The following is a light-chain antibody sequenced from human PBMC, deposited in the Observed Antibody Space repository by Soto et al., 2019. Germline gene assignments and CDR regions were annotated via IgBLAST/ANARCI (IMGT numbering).Light chain of an antibody. V-gene: IGLV2-18*02. CDR2: EVS. CDR3: TSFTSSYTYV. J-gene: IGLJ1*01. Sequence: SEVPRAPSVCRSPWQADHNSCNGTSSYIGGSNRVSWYQQPPGTAPQLVIYEVSDRPSGVPDRFSGSKSGNTASLTISGLQAEDEADYYCTSFTSSYTYVFGTGTKVT. CDR1: SSYIGGSNR.